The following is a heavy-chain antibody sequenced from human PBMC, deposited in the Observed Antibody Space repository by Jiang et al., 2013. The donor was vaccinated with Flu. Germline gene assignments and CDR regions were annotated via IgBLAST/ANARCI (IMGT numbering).Heavy chain of an antibody. J-gene: IGHJ6*02. Sequence: PGLVKPSQTLSLSCTVSGGSVSSVGFYWSWIRQVPGKGLEWIGFIYYSGTTHYNPSLRGRGSISLDTSKNLFSLRLNSVTAADSAFYYCARGSCSGGTCFSPYYYGTDVWGQGTAVTVSS. CDR1: GGSVSSVGFY. V-gene: IGHV4-31*03. D-gene: IGHD2-15*01. CDR3: ARGSCSGGTCFSPYYYGTDV. CDR2: IYYSGTT.